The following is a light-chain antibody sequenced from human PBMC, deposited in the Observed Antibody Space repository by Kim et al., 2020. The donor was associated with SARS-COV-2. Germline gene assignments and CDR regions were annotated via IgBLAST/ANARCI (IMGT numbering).Light chain of an antibody. V-gene: IGKV1D-16*01. CDR2: AAS. CDR3: QQYYIYWT. Sequence: DIQMTQSPSSLSASVGDRVKITCRASQDISTSLAWYQQKPGKPPKSLIHAASSLQSGVPSRFSGSGSGTEFTLTINSLQPDDFATYYCQQYYIYWTFGQGTKVDIK. J-gene: IGKJ1*01. CDR1: QDISTS.